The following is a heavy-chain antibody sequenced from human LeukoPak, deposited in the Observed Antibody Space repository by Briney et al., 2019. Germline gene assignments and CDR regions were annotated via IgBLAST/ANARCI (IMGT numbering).Heavy chain of an antibody. CDR2: INPNTGGT. CDR3: ARGASVSVLYYFYYYMDV. CDR1: GYTFTSYD. Sequence: ASVKVSCKASGYTFTSYDINWVRQATGQGLEWMGWINPNTGGTNYAQKFQGRVTMTRDTSISTAYMELSRLRSDDTAVFYCARGASVSVLYYFYYYMDVWSKGTTVTISS. J-gene: IGHJ6*03. V-gene: IGHV1-2*02. D-gene: IGHD2/OR15-2a*01.